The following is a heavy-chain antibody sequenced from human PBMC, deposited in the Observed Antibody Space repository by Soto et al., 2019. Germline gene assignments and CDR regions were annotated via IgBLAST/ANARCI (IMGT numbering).Heavy chain of an antibody. J-gene: IGHJ4*02. V-gene: IGHV4-34*01. Sequence: QVQLQQWGAGLLKPSETLSLTCAVYGGSFSGYYWSWIRQPPGKGLEWIGEINHSGSTNYNPSLKSRVTISVDTSKNQFSRKLSSVTAADTAVYYCARLAAAGGDYWGQGTLVTVSS. D-gene: IGHD6-13*01. CDR1: GGSFSGYY. CDR2: INHSGST. CDR3: ARLAAAGGDY.